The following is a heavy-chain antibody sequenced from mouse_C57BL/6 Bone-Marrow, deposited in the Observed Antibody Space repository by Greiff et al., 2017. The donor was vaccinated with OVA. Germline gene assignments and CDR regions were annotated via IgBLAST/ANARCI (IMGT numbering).Heavy chain of an antibody. J-gene: IGHJ1*03. CDR2: IRLKSDNYAT. V-gene: IGHV6-3*01. CDR3: FITTVQGYFDV. D-gene: IGHD1-1*01. Sequence: EVKLMESGGGLVQPGGSMKLSCVASGFTFSNYWMNWVRQSPEKGLEWVAQIRLKSDNYATHYAESVKGRFTISRDDSKSSVYLQMNNLRAEDTGIYYCFITTVQGYFDVWGTGTTVTVSS. CDR1: GFTFSNYW.